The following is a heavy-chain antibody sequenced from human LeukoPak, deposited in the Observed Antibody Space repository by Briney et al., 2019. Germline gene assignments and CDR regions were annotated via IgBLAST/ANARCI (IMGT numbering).Heavy chain of an antibody. D-gene: IGHD3-22*01. Sequence: PGGSLRLSCAASGFTFSSYWMHWVRQAPGQGLVWVSRINSDGSSTSYADSVKGRFTISRDNAKNTLYLQMNSLRAEDTAVYYCARDDYDSSGYYDYWGQGTLVTVSS. V-gene: IGHV3-74*01. CDR3: ARDDYDSSGYYDY. CDR1: GFTFSSYW. CDR2: INSDGSST. J-gene: IGHJ4*02.